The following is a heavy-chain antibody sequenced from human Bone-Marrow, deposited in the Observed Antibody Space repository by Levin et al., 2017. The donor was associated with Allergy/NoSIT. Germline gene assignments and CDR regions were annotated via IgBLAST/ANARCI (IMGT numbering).Heavy chain of an antibody. J-gene: IGHJ4*02. V-gene: IGHV3-23*01. CDR1: GFTFSDYA. CDR2: ISVGGTRT. CDR3: AKERAYNDYFDY. Sequence: GGSLRLSCAASGFTFSDYAMAWVRQAPGKGLEWVATISVGGTRTHYADSVKGRFAISRDNSKNTVYLQVNTLRADDTAVYYCAKERAYNDYFDYWGQGTLVTVSS. D-gene: IGHD5-12*01.